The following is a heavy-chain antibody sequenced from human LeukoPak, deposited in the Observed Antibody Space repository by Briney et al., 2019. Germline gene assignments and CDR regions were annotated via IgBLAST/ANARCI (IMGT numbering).Heavy chain of an antibody. J-gene: IGHJ4*02. CDR3: ARGIRANYGSGGYFDY. CDR1: GYTFTNYY. V-gene: IGHV1-46*01. D-gene: IGHD3-10*01. CDR2: INPSDGGT. Sequence: ASVKVSCKASGYTFTNYYMHWVRQAPGQGLEWMGIINPSDGGTSYAQKFQGRVTMTRDTSTGTVYMELSSLRSEDTAVYYCARGIRANYGSGGYFDYWGQGTLVTVSS.